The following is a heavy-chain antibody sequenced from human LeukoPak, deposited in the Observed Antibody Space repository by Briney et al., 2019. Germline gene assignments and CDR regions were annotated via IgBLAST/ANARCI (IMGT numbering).Heavy chain of an antibody. D-gene: IGHD5-24*01. V-gene: IGHV4-34*01. CDR1: GGSFSGYY. Sequence: SETLSLTCAVYGGSFSGYYWSWIRQPPGKGLEWIGEINHSGSTNYNPSLKSRVTIPVDTSKNQFSLKLSSVTAADTAVYYCARGSRDGYNYRYWGQGTLVTVSS. CDR2: INHSGST. J-gene: IGHJ4*02. CDR3: ARGSRDGYNYRY.